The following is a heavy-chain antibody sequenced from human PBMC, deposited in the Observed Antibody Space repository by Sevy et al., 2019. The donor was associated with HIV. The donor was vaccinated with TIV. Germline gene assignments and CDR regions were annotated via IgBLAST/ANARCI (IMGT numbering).Heavy chain of an antibody. V-gene: IGHV1-18*04. CDR2: ISAYNGNT. CDR3: ARISYYCYYMDV. J-gene: IGHJ6*03. CDR1: GYTFTSYG. Sequence: ASVKVSCKASGYTFTSYGISWVRQAPGQGLEWMGWISAYNGNTNYAQKLQGRVTMTTDTSTSTAYMEVRSLRSDDTAVYYCARISYYCYYMDVWGKGTTVTVSS.